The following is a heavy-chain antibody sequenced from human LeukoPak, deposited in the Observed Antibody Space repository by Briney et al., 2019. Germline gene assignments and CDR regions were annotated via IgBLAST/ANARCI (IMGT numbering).Heavy chain of an antibody. CDR3: ARGGVSARLDY. CDR2: ISYDENNK. D-gene: IGHD2-8*02. V-gene: IGHV3-30*14. J-gene: IGHJ4*02. Sequence: PGRSLRLSCAASGFTFSSYAMHWVRQAPGKGLEWVAVISYDENNKYYADSVKGRFTISRENAKNSLYLQMNSLRAEDTAVYYCARGGVSARLDYWGQGTLVTVSS. CDR1: GFTFSSYA.